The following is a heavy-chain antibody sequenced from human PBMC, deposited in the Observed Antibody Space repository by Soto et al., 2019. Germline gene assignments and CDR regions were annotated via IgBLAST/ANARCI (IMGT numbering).Heavy chain of an antibody. Sequence: QVQLVESGGGVVQPGRSLRLSCAASGFTFSSYGMHWVRQAPGKGLEWVAVISYDGSNKYYADSVKGRFTISRDNSKNTLYLQTNRLRAEATAEYYCAKGPAIVLVPAAMNYYYGMDVWGQGPRSPSP. CDR2: ISYDGSNK. J-gene: IGHJ6*02. CDR3: AKGPAIVLVPAAMNYYYGMDV. V-gene: IGHV3-30*18. D-gene: IGHD2-2*01. CDR1: GFTFSSYG.